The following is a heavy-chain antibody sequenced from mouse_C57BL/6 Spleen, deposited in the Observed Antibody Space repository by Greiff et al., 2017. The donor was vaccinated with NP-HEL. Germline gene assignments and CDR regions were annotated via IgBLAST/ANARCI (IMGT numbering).Heavy chain of an antibody. CDR2: IYPGSGRT. J-gene: IGHJ2*01. CDR1: GYTFTSYW. D-gene: IGHD1-1*01. Sequence: VQLQQPGAELVKPGASVKMSCKASGYTFTSYWITWVKQRPGQGLEWIGDIYPGSGRTNYNEKFKSKATLTVDTSSSTAYMQLSSLTSEDAAVYYCARILHYYGSRLDDWGQGTTLTVSS. CDR3: ARILHYYGSRLDD. V-gene: IGHV1-55*01.